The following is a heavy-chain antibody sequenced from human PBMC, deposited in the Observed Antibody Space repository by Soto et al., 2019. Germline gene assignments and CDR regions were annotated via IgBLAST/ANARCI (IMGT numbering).Heavy chain of an antibody. CDR2: INPSSGST. J-gene: IGHJ4*02. D-gene: IGHD3-16*01. CDR1: GYPFTRYY. Sequence: ASVQVSFKASGYPFTRYYVHWVRQAPGQVLEWMGFINPSSGSTSYAQKFQGRVTMTRDTSTSTVYMEVSSLRSADTAVYYCAREMYTTRGSPFDYWGQRTLVTVSS. V-gene: IGHV1-46*01. CDR3: AREMYTTRGSPFDY.